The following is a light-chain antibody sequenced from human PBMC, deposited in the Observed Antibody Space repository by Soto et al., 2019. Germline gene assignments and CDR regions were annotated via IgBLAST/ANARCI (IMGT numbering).Light chain of an antibody. CDR1: QSISNY. CDR2: AAS. CDR3: QQSYSTPST. Sequence: DIQMTQSPSSLSASVGDSVTITCRASQSISNYLNWYQQKPGKAPKLLVYAASSLQSGVPSRFSGSGSGTDFTLIISSLQPEDFATYYCQQSYSTPSTFGPGTKVDIK. V-gene: IGKV1-39*01. J-gene: IGKJ3*01.